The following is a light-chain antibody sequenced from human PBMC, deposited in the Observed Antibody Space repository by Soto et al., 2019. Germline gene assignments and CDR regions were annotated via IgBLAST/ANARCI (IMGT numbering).Light chain of an antibody. CDR3: QQANSFPYT. CDR2: DAS. CDR1: QSISTW. V-gene: IGKV1-5*01. J-gene: IGKJ5*01. Sequence: DFQMTQSPSTLSASVVDRVTITCLASQSISTWLAWYQQKPGKAPKLLIYDASSLESGVPSRFSGSGSGTDFTLTISSLQPEDFATYYCQQANSFPYTFGQGTRLENK.